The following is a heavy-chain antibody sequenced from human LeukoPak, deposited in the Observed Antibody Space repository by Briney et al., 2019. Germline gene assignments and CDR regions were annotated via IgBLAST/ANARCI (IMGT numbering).Heavy chain of an antibody. CDR3: ARPRGDLWSGYDY. D-gene: IGHD3-3*01. CDR2: TYYSGST. CDR1: GGSISRSSYY. Sequence: SETLSLTCSVSGGSISRSSYYWTWIRQSPGGGLEWIGYTYYSGSTLYNPSLKSRVTISVDTSKNQFSLRLTSVTAADTAVYYCARPRGDLWSGYDYWGQGVLVTVSP. V-gene: IGHV4-39*01. J-gene: IGHJ4*02.